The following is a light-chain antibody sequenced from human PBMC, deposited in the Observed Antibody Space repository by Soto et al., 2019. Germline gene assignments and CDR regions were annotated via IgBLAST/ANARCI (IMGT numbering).Light chain of an antibody. CDR3: QQRSNWPPIT. J-gene: IGKJ5*01. CDR2: DAS. CDR1: QSVSSY. Sequence: IFWPQPPTTLSLSAGERAPLSCRASQSVSSYLAWYQQNPGQAPRLLIYDASNRATGIPARFSGSGSGTDFTLTISSLEPEDFAVYYCQQRSNWPPITSGQAVRLEIK. V-gene: IGKV3-11*01.